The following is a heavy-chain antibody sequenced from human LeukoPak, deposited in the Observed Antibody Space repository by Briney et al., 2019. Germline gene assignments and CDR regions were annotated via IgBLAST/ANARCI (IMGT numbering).Heavy chain of an antibody. CDR2: INHSGST. Sequence: SETLSLTCAVYGGSFSGYYWNWIRQPPGKGLEWIGEINHSGSTNYIPSLKSRVTISVDTSKNQFSLKLSSVTAADTAVYYCASVADYYGSGSYYNAGYWGQGTLVTVSS. V-gene: IGHV4-34*01. CDR3: ASVADYYGSGSYYNAGY. J-gene: IGHJ4*02. D-gene: IGHD3-10*01. CDR1: GGSFSGYY.